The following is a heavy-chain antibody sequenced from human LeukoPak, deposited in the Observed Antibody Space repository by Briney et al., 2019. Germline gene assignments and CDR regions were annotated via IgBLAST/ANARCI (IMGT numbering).Heavy chain of an antibody. Sequence: SETLSLTCAVYGGSSSGYYWSWIRQPPGKGLEWIGEINHSGSTNYNPSLKSRVTISVDTSKNQFSLKLSSVTAADTAVYYCAITGYSSSYDYWGQGTLVTASS. D-gene: IGHD6-13*01. CDR1: GGSSSGYY. CDR2: INHSGST. V-gene: IGHV4-34*01. CDR3: AITGYSSSYDY. J-gene: IGHJ4*02.